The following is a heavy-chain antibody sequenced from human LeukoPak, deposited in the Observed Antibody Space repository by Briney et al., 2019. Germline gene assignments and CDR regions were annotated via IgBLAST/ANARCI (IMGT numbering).Heavy chain of an antibody. D-gene: IGHD2-21*02. CDR2: INHSGST. CDR1: GGSFSDYY. J-gene: IGHJ4*02. CDR3: KMVVTATNNLFDY. Sequence: PSETLSLTCAVYGGSFSDYYWSWIRQPPGKGLEWIGEINHSGSTNYNPSLKSRVTISVDTSKNQFSLKLSSVTAADTAVYYCKMVVTATNNLFDYWGQGTLVTVSS. V-gene: IGHV4-34*01.